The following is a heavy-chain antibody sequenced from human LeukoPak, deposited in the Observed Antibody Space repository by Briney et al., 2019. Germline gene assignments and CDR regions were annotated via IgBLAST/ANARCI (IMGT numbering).Heavy chain of an antibody. Sequence: ASVKVSCKASGYTFTGYYMHWVRPAPGQGLEWMGRINPNSGGTNYAQKFQGRVTMTRDTSISTAYMELSRLRSDDTAVYYCARGETYYDSSGYNYWGQGTLVTVSS. V-gene: IGHV1-2*06. CDR1: GYTFTGYY. CDR2: INPNSGGT. J-gene: IGHJ4*02. CDR3: ARGETYYDSSGYNY. D-gene: IGHD3-22*01.